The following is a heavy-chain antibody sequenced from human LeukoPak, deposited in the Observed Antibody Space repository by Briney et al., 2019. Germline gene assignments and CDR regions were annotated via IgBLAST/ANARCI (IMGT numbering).Heavy chain of an antibody. J-gene: IGHJ3*02. V-gene: IGHV3-74*01. CDR3: ARGGSYSLDAFDI. D-gene: IGHD1-26*01. CDR2: INSDGSST. Sequence: GGSLRLSCAASGFTFSSYWMHWVRQAPGKGLVWVSRINSDGSSTSYVDSVKGRFTISRDNVKNTLYLQMNSLRAENTAVYYCARGGSYSLDAFDIWGQGTMVTVSS. CDR1: GFTFSSYW.